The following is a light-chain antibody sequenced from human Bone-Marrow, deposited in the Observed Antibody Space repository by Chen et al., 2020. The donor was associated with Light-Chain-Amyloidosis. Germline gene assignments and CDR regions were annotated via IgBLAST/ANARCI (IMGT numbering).Light chain of an antibody. V-gene: IGLV3-21*02. J-gene: IGLJ3*02. CDR1: SLGSTS. CDR3: QGWERSSVRRV. Sequence: SYVLTQPSSVSVAPGQTATIACRRNSLGSTSVHWYQQTPGQAPLLVVYDDSDRPSGIPERLSGSNSGYTTTRAISRVEAGDAGDGAWQGWERSSVRRVFGGGTKLTV. CDR2: DDS.